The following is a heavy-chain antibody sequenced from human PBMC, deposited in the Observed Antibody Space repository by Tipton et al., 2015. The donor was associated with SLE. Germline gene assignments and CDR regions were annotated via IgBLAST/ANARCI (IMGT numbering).Heavy chain of an antibody. Sequence: TLSLTCTVSGASISSYFWSWIRQTPEKGLEWIGYIYYTGTTNYNPALKSRVTISIDTSKTQFSLELTSVTAADTALYYCGRAKIGMGYVFDIWGQGTMVTVS. CDR3: GRAKIGMGYVFDI. J-gene: IGHJ3*02. CDR1: GASISSYF. D-gene: IGHD2-15*01. CDR2: IYYTGTT. V-gene: IGHV4-59*01.